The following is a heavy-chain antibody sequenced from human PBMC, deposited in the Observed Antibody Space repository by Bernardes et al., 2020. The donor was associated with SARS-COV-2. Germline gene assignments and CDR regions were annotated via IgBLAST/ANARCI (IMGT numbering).Heavy chain of an antibody. V-gene: IGHV4-59*08. CDR3: ARHPTRCLHYGMDV. CDR2: IYYSGST. D-gene: IGHD4-4*01. CDR1: GGSISSYY. J-gene: IGHJ6*02. Sequence: SETLSLTCTVSGGSISSYYWSWIRQPPGKGLEWIGYIYYSGSTNYNPSLKSRVTISVDTSKNQFSLKLSSVTAADTAVYYCARHPTRCLHYGMDVWGQGNTVTVSS.